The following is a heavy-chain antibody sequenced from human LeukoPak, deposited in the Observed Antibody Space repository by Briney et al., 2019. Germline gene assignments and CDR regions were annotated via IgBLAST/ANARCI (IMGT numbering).Heavy chain of an antibody. CDR1: GGTFSSYA. J-gene: IGHJ4*02. V-gene: IGHV1-69*04. CDR2: IIPTLGIA. Sequence: SVKVSCKASGGTFSSYAISWVRQAPGQGLEWMGRIIPTLGIANYAQKFQGRVTITADKSTSTAYMELSSLRSEDTAVYYCAGGTNDYDILTGLPDYWGQGTLVTVSS. CDR3: AGGTNDYDILTGLPDY. D-gene: IGHD3-9*01.